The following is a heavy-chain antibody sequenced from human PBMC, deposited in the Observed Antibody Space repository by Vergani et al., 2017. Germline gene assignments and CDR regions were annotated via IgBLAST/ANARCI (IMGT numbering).Heavy chain of an antibody. V-gene: IGHV4-38-2*02. CDR1: GFSIGYGYY. CDR3: GRVADFYGLGSRRLDL. CDR2: IFQSGTT. J-gene: IGHJ5*02. D-gene: IGHD3-10*01. Sequence: QVQLQESGPGLVKPAETLSLICSVSGFSIGYGYYWGWIRQPPGKGLQWIGSIFQSGTTYHNPSLKSRATLLVDTSKNQFSLKLNSVTAADTAVYYCGRVADFYGLGSRRLDLWGQGILVTVSS.